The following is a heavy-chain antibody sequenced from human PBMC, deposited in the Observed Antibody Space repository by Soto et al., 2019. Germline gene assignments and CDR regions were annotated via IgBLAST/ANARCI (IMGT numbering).Heavy chain of an antibody. CDR2: IYYSGST. Sequence: SETLSLTCTVSGGSISSGDYYWSWFRQPPGKGLEWIGYIYYSGSTYYNPSLKSRVTISVDTSKNQFSLKLSSVTAADTDVYYCARVAVVYGDSWGQGTLATVSS. V-gene: IGHV4-30-4*01. CDR3: ARVAVVYGDS. J-gene: IGHJ4*02. D-gene: IGHD6-19*01. CDR1: GGSISSGDYY.